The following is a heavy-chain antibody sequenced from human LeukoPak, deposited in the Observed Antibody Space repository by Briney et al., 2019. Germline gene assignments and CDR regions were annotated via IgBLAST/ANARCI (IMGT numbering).Heavy chain of an antibody. CDR2: ISSSSTTI. V-gene: IGHV3-48*04. J-gene: IGHJ4*02. CDR1: GFTFSSYG. CDR3: ARVGYCSSSTCRNYFDY. Sequence: GGSLRLSCAASGFTFSSYGMSWVRQAPGKGLEWVSYISSSSTTIYYADSVKGRFTISRDNAENSLYLQMNSLRAEDTAVYYCARVGYCSSSTCRNYFDYWGQGTLVTVSS. D-gene: IGHD2-2*01.